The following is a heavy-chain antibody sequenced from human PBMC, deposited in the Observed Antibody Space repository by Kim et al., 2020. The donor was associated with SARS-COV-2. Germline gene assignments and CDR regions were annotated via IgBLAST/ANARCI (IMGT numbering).Heavy chain of an antibody. CDR2: IYYSGST. D-gene: IGHD3-10*01. Sequence: SETLSLTCTVSGGSISSYYWSWIRQPPGKGLEWVGYIYYSGSTNYNPSLKSRVTISVDTSKNQFSLKLSSVTAADTAVYYCARGGGITMVRGVIRNWFDP. J-gene: IGHJ5*02. CDR3: ARGGGITMVRGVIRNWFDP. V-gene: IGHV4-59*01. CDR1: GGSISSYY.